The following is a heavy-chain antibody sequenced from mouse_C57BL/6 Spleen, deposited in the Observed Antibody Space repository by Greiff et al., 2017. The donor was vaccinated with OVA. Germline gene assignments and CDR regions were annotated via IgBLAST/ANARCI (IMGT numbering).Heavy chain of an antibody. CDR2: INPSTGGT. D-gene: IGHD1-1*01. V-gene: IGHV1-42*01. CDR1: GYSFTGYY. Sequence: VQLQQSGPELVKPGASVKISCKASGYSFTGYYMNWVKQSPEKSLEWIGEINPSTGGTTYNQKFKAKATLTVDKSSSTAYMQLKSLKSEDSAVYYCARDYGSRDYFDYWGQGTTLTVSS. CDR3: ARDYGSRDYFDY. J-gene: IGHJ2*01.